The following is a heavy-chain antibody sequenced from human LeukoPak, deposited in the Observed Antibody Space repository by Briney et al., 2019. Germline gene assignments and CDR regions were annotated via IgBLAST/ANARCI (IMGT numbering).Heavy chain of an antibody. CDR3: ARPLNKRDGYSSDN. D-gene: IGHD5-24*01. J-gene: IGHJ4*02. CDR1: GYSITSDDW. Sequence: SETLSLTCSVSGYSITSDDWWAWSRQSPEKGLEWIASIHHSGSTYYNPSFKSRATISVDTSKNQFSLKLTSVTAADTALYYCARPLNKRDGYSSDNWGQGTLVTVSS. CDR2: IHHSGST. V-gene: IGHV4-38-2*02.